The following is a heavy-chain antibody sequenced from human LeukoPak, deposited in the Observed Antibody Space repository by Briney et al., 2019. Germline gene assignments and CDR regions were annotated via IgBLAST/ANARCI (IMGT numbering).Heavy chain of an antibody. CDR2: IKQDGSEK. Sequence: GGSLRLSCGASGFTFSSYWMSWVRQAPGKGLEWVANIKQDGSEKYYVDSVKGRFTISRDNAKNSLYLQMNSLRAEDTAVYYCARDLDSSSWLVDYWGQGTLVTVSS. V-gene: IGHV3-7*01. CDR1: GFTFSSYW. D-gene: IGHD6-13*01. CDR3: ARDLDSSSWLVDY. J-gene: IGHJ4*02.